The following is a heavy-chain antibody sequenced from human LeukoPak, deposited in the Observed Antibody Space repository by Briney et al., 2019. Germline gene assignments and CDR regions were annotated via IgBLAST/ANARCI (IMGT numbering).Heavy chain of an antibody. J-gene: IGHJ6*02. V-gene: IGHV3-7*03. CDR3: ARGGGLDV. CDR2: INHNGNVN. Sequence: GGSLSLSCAASGFTFSSYGMNWARRAPGKGLEWVASINHNGNVNYYVDSVKGRFTISRDNAKNSLYLQMSNLRAEDTAVYFCARGGGLDVWGQGATVTVSS. D-gene: IGHD3-16*01. CDR1: GFTFSSYG.